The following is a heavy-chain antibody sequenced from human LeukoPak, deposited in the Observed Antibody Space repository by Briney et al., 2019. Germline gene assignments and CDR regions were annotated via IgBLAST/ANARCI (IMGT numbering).Heavy chain of an antibody. D-gene: IGHD3-10*01. CDR3: ARHMVRVYYYMDA. J-gene: IGHJ6*03. CDR2: MYTSGST. CDR1: GGSISSYH. Sequence: RPSETLSLTCSVSGGSISSYHWSWIRQPAGKGLEWIGRMYTSGSTTYNSSLKSRVTMSVDTSKKQFSLKVSSVTAADTAVYYCARHMVRVYYYMDAWGKGTTVTVSS. V-gene: IGHV4-4*07.